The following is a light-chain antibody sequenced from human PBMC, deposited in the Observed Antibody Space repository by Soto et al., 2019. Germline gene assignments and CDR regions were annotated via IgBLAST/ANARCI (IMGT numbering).Light chain of an antibody. CDR2: WAS. Sequence: DIVMTQSPDSLAVSLGERATINCKSSQSVLYSSNNKNDLAWYQQKPGQPPKLLIYWASTRESGVPDRFSGSGSGTDFTLTISSLQAEDVAVYYCQQYYSTPLTFGPGTRVAIK. V-gene: IGKV4-1*01. J-gene: IGKJ3*01. CDR1: QSVLYSSNNKND. CDR3: QQYYSTPLT.